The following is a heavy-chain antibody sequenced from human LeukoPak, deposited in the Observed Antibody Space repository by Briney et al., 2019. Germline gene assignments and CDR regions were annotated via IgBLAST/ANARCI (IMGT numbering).Heavy chain of an antibody. CDR2: IYYSGST. D-gene: IGHD3-22*01. J-gene: IGHJ1*01. V-gene: IGHV4-61*03. CDR1: AGSISSGGYP. Sequence: PSQTLSLTCAVSAGSISSGGYPWSWIRQPPGKGLEWIGYIYYSGSTNYNPSLKSRVTISVDTSKNHFSLKLNSVTAADTAVYYCAREDYDSGGYYYAEYFQHWGQGTLVTVSS. CDR3: AREDYDSGGYYYAEYFQH.